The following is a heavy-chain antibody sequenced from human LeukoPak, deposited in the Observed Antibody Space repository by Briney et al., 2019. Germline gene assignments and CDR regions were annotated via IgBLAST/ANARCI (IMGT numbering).Heavy chain of an antibody. D-gene: IGHD1-1*01. CDR1: GFTFSDYY. V-gene: IGHV3-48*01. Sequence: PGGSLRLSCAASGFTFSDYYMNWVRQAPGKGLEWVSYISSSSSTIYYADSVKGRFTISRDNAKNSLYLQMNSLRAEDTAVYYCARGTTTSDYWGQGTLVTVSS. J-gene: IGHJ4*02. CDR2: ISSSSSTI. CDR3: ARGTTTSDY.